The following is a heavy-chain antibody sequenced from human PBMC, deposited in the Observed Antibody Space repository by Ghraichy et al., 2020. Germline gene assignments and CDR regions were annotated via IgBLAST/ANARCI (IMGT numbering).Heavy chain of an antibody. Sequence: GGSLRLSCAASGFTFSSYEMNWVRQAPGKGLEWVSYISSSGSTIYYADSVKGRFTISRDNAKNSLYLQMNSLRAEDTAVYYCARVPNYDVDYCAQGTLVTVSS. J-gene: IGHJ4*02. CDR2: ISSSGSTI. V-gene: IGHV3-48*03. CDR1: GFTFSSYE. D-gene: IGHD5-12*01. CDR3: ARVPNYDVDY.